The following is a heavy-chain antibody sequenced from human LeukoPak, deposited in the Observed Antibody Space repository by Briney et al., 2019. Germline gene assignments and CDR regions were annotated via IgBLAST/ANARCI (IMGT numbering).Heavy chain of an antibody. CDR1: GYSFTTYW. CDR2: IYPGDSNT. CDR3: ARRHYHDDSGYYFAFDV. Sequence: GESLKISCKVSGYSFTTYWIGWVRQMPEKGLEWMGIIYPGDSNTRHSPSFQGQVTISADKSINTVYLQWSSLKASDTAMYYCARRHYHDDSGYYFAFDVWGQGTMVTVSS. D-gene: IGHD3-22*01. J-gene: IGHJ3*01. V-gene: IGHV5-51*01.